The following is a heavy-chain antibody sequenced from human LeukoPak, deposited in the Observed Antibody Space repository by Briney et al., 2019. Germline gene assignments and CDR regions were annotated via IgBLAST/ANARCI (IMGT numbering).Heavy chain of an antibody. V-gene: IGHV1-46*01. CDR1: GYTFTSYY. Sequence: ASVKVSCKASGYTFTSYYMHWVRQAPGQGLEWMGIINPSGGSTIYAQKFQGRVTMTEDTSTDTAYMELSSLRSEDTAVYYCATLSIAAAGGGWFDPWGQGTLVTVSS. D-gene: IGHD6-13*01. J-gene: IGHJ5*02. CDR2: INPSGGST. CDR3: ATLSIAAAGGGWFDP.